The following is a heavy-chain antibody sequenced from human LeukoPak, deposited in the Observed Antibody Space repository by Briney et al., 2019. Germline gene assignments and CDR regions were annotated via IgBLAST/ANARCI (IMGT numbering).Heavy chain of an antibody. V-gene: IGHV3-48*03. D-gene: IGHD3-16*02. Sequence: QPGGSLRLSCAASGFTFSSYEMNWVRQAPGKGLEWVSYISSSGSTIYYADSVKGRFTISRDNAKNSLYLQMNSLRAEDTAVYYCAPQGVILDYWGQGTLVTVSS. CDR3: APQGVILDY. CDR2: ISSSGSTI. CDR1: GFTFSSYE. J-gene: IGHJ4*02.